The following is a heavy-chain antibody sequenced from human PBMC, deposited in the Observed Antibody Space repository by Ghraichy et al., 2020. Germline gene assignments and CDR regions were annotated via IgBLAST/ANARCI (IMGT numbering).Heavy chain of an antibody. J-gene: IGHJ4*02. V-gene: IGHV4-30-2*01. CDR3: ARVNYGSGSFGHLDY. Sequence: SETLSLTCAVSGGSISSGGYSWSWIRQPPGKGLEWIGYIYHSGSTYYNPSLKSRVTISVDRSKNQFSLKLSSVTAADTAVYYCARVNYGSGSFGHLDYWGQGTLVTVSS. D-gene: IGHD3-10*01. CDR1: GGSISSGGYS. CDR2: IYHSGST.